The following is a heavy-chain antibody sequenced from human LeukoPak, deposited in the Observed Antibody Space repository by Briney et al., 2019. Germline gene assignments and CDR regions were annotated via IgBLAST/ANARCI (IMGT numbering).Heavy chain of an antibody. CDR3: ARAYVDTAMVGVVRRFDY. CDR1: GGSFSGYY. D-gene: IGHD5-18*01. CDR2: INHSGST. Sequence: SETLSLTCAVYGGSFSGYYWSWIRQPPGKGLEWIGEINHSGSTNYNPSLKSRVTISVDTSKNQFSLKLSSVTAADTAVYYCARAYVDTAMVGVVRRFDYWGQGTLVTVSS. J-gene: IGHJ4*02. V-gene: IGHV4-34*01.